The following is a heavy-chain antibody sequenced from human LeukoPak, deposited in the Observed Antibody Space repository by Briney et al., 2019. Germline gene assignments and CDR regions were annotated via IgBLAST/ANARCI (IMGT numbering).Heavy chain of an antibody. D-gene: IGHD4-11*01. CDR3: AKGPSRLYSNYAVRYFDY. CDR2: ISGSGGST. Sequence: GGSLRLSCAASGSTFSSYAMSWVRQAPGKGLEWVSAISGSGGSTYYADSVKGRFTISRDNSKNTLYLQMNSLRAEDTAVYYCAKGPSRLYSNYAVRYFDYWGQGTLVTVSS. J-gene: IGHJ4*02. CDR1: GSTFSSYA. V-gene: IGHV3-23*01.